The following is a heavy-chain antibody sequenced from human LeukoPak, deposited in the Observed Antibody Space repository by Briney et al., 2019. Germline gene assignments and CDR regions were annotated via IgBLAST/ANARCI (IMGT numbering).Heavy chain of an antibody. CDR2: ISYDGSNK. Sequence: GGSLRLSCAASGFTFSSYGMHWVRQAPGKGLEWVAVISYDGSNKYYADSVKGRFTISRDNSKNTLYLQMNSLRAEDTAVYYCAKANWGSIDYWGQGTLVTVSS. CDR1: GFTFSSYG. J-gene: IGHJ4*02. V-gene: IGHV3-30*18. D-gene: IGHD7-27*01. CDR3: AKANWGSIDY.